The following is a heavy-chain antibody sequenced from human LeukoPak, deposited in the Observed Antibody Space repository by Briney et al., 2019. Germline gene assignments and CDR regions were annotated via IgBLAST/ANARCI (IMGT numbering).Heavy chain of an antibody. J-gene: IGHJ5*01. D-gene: IGHD1-1*01. Sequence: SETLSLTCTVSGGSISSYYWSWIRQPPGKGLEWIGHIHNSGNTNYNPSLKSRVTLSVDTSKNQFSLKLSSVTAADTAVYYCAREGTTGRNLNWFDSWGQGTLVTVSS. CDR2: IHNSGNT. CDR1: GGSISSYY. V-gene: IGHV4-59*01. CDR3: AREGTTGRNLNWFDS.